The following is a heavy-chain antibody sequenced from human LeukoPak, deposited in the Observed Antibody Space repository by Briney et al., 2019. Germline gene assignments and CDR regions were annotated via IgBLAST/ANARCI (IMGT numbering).Heavy chain of an antibody. CDR2: IYPGDSDT. Sequence: GESLKISCEGSGYSFPTYWIGWVRQMPRKGLEWMGIIYPGDSDTTYSPSFQGQVSISTDRSISTAYLQWSSLKASDTAIYYCAILNHPDGRVFWGQGTLVTVSS. CDR3: AILNHPDGRVF. CDR1: GYSFPTYW. D-gene: IGHD1-14*01. J-gene: IGHJ4*02. V-gene: IGHV5-51*01.